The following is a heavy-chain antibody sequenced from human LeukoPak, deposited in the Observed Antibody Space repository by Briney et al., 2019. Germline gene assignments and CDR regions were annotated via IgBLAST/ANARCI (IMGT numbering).Heavy chain of an antibody. CDR1: GDSINNNKW. CDR3: TREEPEYNSGWSMDV. D-gene: IGHD6-19*01. V-gene: IGHV4-4*02. J-gene: IGHJ6*02. Sequence: SETLSLTCVVSGDSINNNKWWSWVRQPPGKGLEWIGDVYYSGSTNYNPSLKSRVTMSVDKSKNQFFMKLNSVTAADTAVYYCTREEPEYNSGWSMDVWGQGTTVTVSS. CDR2: VYYSGST.